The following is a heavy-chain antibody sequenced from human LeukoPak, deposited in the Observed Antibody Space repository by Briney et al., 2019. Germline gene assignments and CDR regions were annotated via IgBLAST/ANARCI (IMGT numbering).Heavy chain of an antibody. CDR3: ARAVDL. V-gene: IGHV4-39*07. J-gene: IGHJ2*01. CDR2: INHSGST. CDR1: GGSISSSSYY. Sequence: SSETLSLTCTVSGGSISSSSYYWSWIRQPPGKGLEWIGEINHSGSTNYNPSLKSRVSISVDTSKNQFSLKLSSVTAADTAVYYCARAVDLWGRGTLVTVSS.